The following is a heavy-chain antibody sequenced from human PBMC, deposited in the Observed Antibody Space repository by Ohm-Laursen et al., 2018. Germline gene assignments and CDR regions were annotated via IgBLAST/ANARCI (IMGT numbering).Heavy chain of an antibody. J-gene: IGHJ3*02. CDR2: IIPILGIA. D-gene: IGHD1-26*01. Sequence: SVKVSCNASGYTFSSYAISWVRQAPGQGLEWMGRIIPILGIANYAQKFQGRVTITADKSTSTAYMELSSLRSEDTAVYYCARGVGATGAAFDIWGQGTMVTVSS. CDR1: GYTFSSYA. V-gene: IGHV1-69*04. CDR3: ARGVGATGAAFDI.